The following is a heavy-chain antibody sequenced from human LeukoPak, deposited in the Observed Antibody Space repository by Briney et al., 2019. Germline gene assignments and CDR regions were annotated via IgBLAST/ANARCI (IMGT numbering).Heavy chain of an antibody. CDR3: ATDRLNSDSSGYYY. D-gene: IGHD3-22*01. J-gene: IGHJ4*02. CDR1: GYTFTSYG. V-gene: IGHV1-69*13. Sequence: SVKVSCKASGYTFTSYGMSWVGQAPGQGLEWMGGITPIFGTANYAQKFQGRVTITADESTSTAYMELSSLRSEDTAVYYCATDRLNSDSSGYYYWGQGTLLAVSS. CDR2: ITPIFGTA.